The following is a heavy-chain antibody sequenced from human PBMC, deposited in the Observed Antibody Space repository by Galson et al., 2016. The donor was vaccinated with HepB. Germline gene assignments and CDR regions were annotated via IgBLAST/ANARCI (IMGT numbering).Heavy chain of an antibody. CDR1: GGSISTYY. CDR3: ARVDTSGYYAFFDP. V-gene: IGHV4-59*01. J-gene: IGHJ5*02. Sequence: SETLSLTCTVSGGSISTYYWSWIRQPPGKGLEWIGYIYYSGSTNYNPSPRSRVTISVDTSNNPFSRKLRSATAADTAVYYCARVDTSGYYAFFDPWGQGTLVTVSS. D-gene: IGHD3-22*01. CDR2: IYYSGST.